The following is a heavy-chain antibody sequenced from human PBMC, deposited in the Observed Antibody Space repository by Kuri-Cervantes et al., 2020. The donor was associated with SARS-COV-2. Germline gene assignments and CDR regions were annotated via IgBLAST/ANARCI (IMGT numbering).Heavy chain of an antibody. CDR1: GRSVNSGFY. J-gene: IGHJ4*02. Sequence: GSLRLSCAVSGRSVNSGFYWGWIRQRPGKGPEWIGSIFRSGARFISPSLESRLSISLDTSENQISLRLSSVIAADTAVYYCASLSRDWSIDSWGRGILVTVSS. CDR3: ASLSRDWSIDS. D-gene: IGHD3/OR15-3a*01. V-gene: IGHV4-38-2*01. CDR2: IFRSGAR.